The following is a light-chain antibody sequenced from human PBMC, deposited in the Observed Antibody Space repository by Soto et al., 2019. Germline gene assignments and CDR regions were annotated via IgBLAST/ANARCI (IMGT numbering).Light chain of an antibody. Sequence: EIVLTQSPGILSLSPGERATLSCRASQRVDSSYLAWYQQKSGQAPRLLIYGTSSRATGIPDRFSASGSGTDFTLTISRLEPEDFAVYYCQQYGRAPRITFGGGTKVDIK. CDR1: QRVDSSY. J-gene: IGKJ4*01. CDR2: GTS. CDR3: QQYGRAPRIT. V-gene: IGKV3-20*01.